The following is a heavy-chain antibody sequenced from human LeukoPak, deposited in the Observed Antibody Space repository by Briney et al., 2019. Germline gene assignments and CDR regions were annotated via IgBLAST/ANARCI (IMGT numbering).Heavy chain of an antibody. V-gene: IGHV3-23*01. CDR1: GFTFSSYA. CDR2: ISGSGGST. D-gene: IGHD3-22*01. J-gene: IGHJ2*01. CDR3: ARDQGIITMNWYFDL. Sequence: PGGSLRLSCAASGFTFSSYAMTWVRQAPGKGLEWVSAISGSGGSTYYADSVKGRFTISRDNSKNTLFLQMNSLRAEDTAVYYCARDQGIITMNWYFDLWGRGTLVTVSS.